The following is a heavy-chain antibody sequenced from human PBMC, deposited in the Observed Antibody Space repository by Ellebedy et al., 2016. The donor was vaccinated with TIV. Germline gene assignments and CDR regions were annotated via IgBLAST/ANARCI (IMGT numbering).Heavy chain of an antibody. CDR1: GFTFSSYG. D-gene: IGHD4-11*01. CDR2: ISYDGSNK. V-gene: IGHV3-30*03. Sequence: GGSLRLSXAASGFTFSSYGMHWVRQAPGKGLEWVAVISYDGSNKYYADSVKGRFTISRDNSKNTLYLQMNSLRAEDTAVYYCARLVPTDYDAFDIWGQGTMVTVSS. J-gene: IGHJ3*02. CDR3: ARLVPTDYDAFDI.